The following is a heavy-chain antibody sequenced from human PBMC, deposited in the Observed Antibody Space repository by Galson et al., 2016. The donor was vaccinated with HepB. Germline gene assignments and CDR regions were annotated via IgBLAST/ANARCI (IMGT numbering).Heavy chain of an antibody. V-gene: IGHV3-7*01. J-gene: IGHJ4*02. CDR2: IKRDGSEK. CDR1: GFTFSNYW. Sequence: SLRLSCAASGFTFSNYWMSWVRQPPGKGLEWVGNIKRDGSEKYYVDSVKGRCTISRDNAKNSLYLQMNSLRAEDTAVYYCARDGRFTMLVEGDYYFDYWGQGTLVTVSS. D-gene: IGHD3-10*02. CDR3: ARDGRFTMLVEGDYYFDY.